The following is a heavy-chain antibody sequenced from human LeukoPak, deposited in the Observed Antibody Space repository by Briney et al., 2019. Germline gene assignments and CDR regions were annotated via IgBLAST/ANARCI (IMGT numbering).Heavy chain of an antibody. J-gene: IGHJ6*04. CDR3: ARDRGLYGMDV. CDR2: INSDGSST. Sequence: GGSLRLSCAASGFTFSSYWMHGVRQAPGKGLVWVSRINSDGSSTSYADSVKGRFTISRDNAKNALYLQMNSLRAEDTAAYYCARDRGLYGMDVWGKGTTVTVSS. CDR1: GFTFSSYW. V-gene: IGHV3-74*01.